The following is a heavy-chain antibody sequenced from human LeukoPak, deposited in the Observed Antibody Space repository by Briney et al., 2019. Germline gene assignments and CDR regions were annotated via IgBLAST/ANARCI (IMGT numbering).Heavy chain of an antibody. CDR1: GFTFSSYW. CDR3: ARGGDVVVPAAIGTDNWFDP. V-gene: IGHV3-21*01. Sequence: SGGSLRLSCAASGFTFSSYWMSWVRQAPGKGLEWVSSISSSSSYIYYADSVKGRFTISRDNAKNSLYLQMNSLRAEDTAVYYCARGGDVVVPAAIGTDNWFDPWGQGTLVTVSS. D-gene: IGHD2-2*01. CDR2: ISSSSSYI. J-gene: IGHJ5*02.